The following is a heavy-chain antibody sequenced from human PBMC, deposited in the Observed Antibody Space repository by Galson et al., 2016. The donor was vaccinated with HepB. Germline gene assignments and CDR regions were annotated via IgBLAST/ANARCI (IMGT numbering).Heavy chain of an antibody. D-gene: IGHD6-19*01. CDR3: AREAAVAALAVPWG. CDR2: IWYDGSNK. Sequence: SLRLSCAASGFTFSSSGMHWVRQAPGKGLEWVAVIWYDGSNKYYADSVKGRFTISRDNSKNTLYLQMNSLRAEDTAVYYCAREAAVAALAVPWGWGQGTLVTVSS. V-gene: IGHV3-33*01. CDR1: GFTFSSSG. J-gene: IGHJ4*02.